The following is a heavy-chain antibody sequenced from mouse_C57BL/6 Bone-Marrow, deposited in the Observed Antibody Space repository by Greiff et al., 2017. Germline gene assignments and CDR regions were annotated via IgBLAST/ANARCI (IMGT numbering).Heavy chain of an antibody. CDR3: ARYGNYFDD. D-gene: IGHD2-1*01. CDR1: GYTFTSYG. Sequence: QVQLQQSGAELARPGASVKLSCKASGYTFTSYGISWVKQRTGQGLEWIGEIYPRSGNTYYNEKFKGKATLTADKSSSTAYMELRSLTSEDSAVYYCARYGNYFDDWGQGTTLTVSS. J-gene: IGHJ2*01. V-gene: IGHV1-81*01. CDR2: IYPRSGNT.